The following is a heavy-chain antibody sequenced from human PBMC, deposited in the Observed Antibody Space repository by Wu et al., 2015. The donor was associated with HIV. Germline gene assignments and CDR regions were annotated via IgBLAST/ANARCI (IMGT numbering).Heavy chain of an antibody. V-gene: IGHV1-46*03. CDR1: GYTFTKYY. Sequence: QAQLLHSGAEVKKPGASVRISCKASGYTFTKYYVHWVRQAPGQGFEWMGIINPSGGSTTYAQRFSDRVTMTSDSSTSTVYMEMDNLRSEDTAVYYCARALSYIAVADLWGQGTLGHRLL. J-gene: IGHJ5*02. CDR2: INPSGGST. CDR3: ARALSYIAVADL. D-gene: IGHD6-19*01.